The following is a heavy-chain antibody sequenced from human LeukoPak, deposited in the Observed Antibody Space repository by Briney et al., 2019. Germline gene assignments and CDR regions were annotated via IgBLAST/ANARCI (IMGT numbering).Heavy chain of an antibody. CDR3: ARDNCSSTSCQSYYYYMDV. V-gene: IGHV1-69*13. CDR2: IIPIFGTA. CDR1: GYTFISYG. Sequence: ASVKVSCKASGYTFISYGISWVRQAPGQGLEWMRGIIPIFGTANYAQKFQGRVTITADESTSTAYMELSSLRSEDTAVYYCARDNCSSTSCQSYYYYMDVWGKGTTVTVSS. D-gene: IGHD2-2*01. J-gene: IGHJ6*03.